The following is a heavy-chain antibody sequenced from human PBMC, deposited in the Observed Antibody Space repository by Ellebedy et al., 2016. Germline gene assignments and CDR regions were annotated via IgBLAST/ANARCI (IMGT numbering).Heavy chain of an antibody. CDR3: ATHMVRGETLLFDY. CDR2: INAGNGNT. Sequence: ASVKVSCKASGYTFTSYAMHWVRQAPGQRLEWMGWINAGNGNTKYSQKFQGRVTITRDTSASTAYMELSSLRSEDTAVYYCATHMVRGETLLFDYWGQGTLVTVSS. CDR1: GYTFTSYA. V-gene: IGHV1-3*01. J-gene: IGHJ4*02. D-gene: IGHD3-10*01.